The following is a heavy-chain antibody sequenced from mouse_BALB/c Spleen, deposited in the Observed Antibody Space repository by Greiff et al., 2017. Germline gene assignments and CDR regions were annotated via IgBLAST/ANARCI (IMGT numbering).Heavy chain of an antibody. CDR2: IRLKSDNYAT. CDR3: TRIMITYAMDY. CDR1: GFTFSSYW. D-gene: IGHD2-4*01. J-gene: IGHJ4*01. V-gene: IGHV6-6*02. Sequence: GGSMKLSCVASGFTFSSYWMSWVRQSPEKGLEWVAEIRLKSDNYATHYAESVKGKFTISRDDSKSRLYLQMNSLRAEDTGIYYCTRIMITYAMDYWGQGTSVTVSS.